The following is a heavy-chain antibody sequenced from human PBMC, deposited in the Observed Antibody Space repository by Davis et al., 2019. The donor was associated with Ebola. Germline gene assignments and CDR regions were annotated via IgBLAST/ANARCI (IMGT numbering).Heavy chain of an antibody. Sequence: GSLRLSCAVYGGSFSGYYWSWIRQPPGKGLEWIGYIYYSGSTNYNPSLKSRVTISVDTSKNQFSLKLSSVTAADTAVYYCARDGSGWTYFDYWGQGTLVTVSS. D-gene: IGHD6-19*01. CDR1: GGSFSGYY. CDR2: IYYSGST. V-gene: IGHV4-59*01. CDR3: ARDGSGWTYFDY. J-gene: IGHJ4*02.